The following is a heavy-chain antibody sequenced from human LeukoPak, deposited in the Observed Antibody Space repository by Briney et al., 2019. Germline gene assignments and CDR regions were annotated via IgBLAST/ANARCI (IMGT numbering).Heavy chain of an antibody. CDR2: IYHSGST. V-gene: IGHV4-4*02. Sequence: SETLSLTCAVSGGSISSSNWWSWVRQPPGEGLEWIGEIYHSGSTNYNPSLKSRVTISVDKSKNQFSLKLSSVTAADTAVYYCARFEDGDSNPFDYWGQGTLVTVSS. D-gene: IGHD4-17*01. J-gene: IGHJ4*02. CDR3: ARFEDGDSNPFDY. CDR1: GGSISSSNW.